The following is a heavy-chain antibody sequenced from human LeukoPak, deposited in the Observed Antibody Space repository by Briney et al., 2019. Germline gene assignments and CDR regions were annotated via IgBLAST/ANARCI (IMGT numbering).Heavy chain of an antibody. V-gene: IGHV3-23*01. CDR1: GFTFSIYA. D-gene: IGHD6-6*01. CDR3: AKVAIAANYYFDY. CDR2: ISGSGGST. Sequence: GGSLRLSCAASGFTFSIYAMSWVRQAPGKGLEWVSAISGSGGSTYYADSVKGRFTISRDNSKNTLYLRMNSLRAEDTAVYYCAKVAIAANYYFDYWGQGTLVTVSS. J-gene: IGHJ4*02.